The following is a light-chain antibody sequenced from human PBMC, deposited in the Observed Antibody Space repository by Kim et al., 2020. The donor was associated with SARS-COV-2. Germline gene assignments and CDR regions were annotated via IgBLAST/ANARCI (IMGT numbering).Light chain of an antibody. J-gene: IGLJ2*01. Sequence: GQRVTISCSGSSSNIISNTVKWFQQLPGTAPKLLIYSNNQRPSGVPDRFSGSKSGTSASLAISGLHFEDEADYYCAAWDDTLKAVLFGGGTQLTVL. CDR1: SSNIISNT. CDR2: SNN. CDR3: AAWDDTLKAVL. V-gene: IGLV1-44*01.